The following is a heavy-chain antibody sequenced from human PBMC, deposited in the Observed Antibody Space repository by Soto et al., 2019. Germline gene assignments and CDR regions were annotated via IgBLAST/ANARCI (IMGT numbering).Heavy chain of an antibody. V-gene: IGHV3-23*01. J-gene: IGHJ4*02. CDR2: ISGSGGST. D-gene: IGHD6-19*01. CDR1: GFTFSSYA. Sequence: GGSLRLSCAASGFTFSSYAMSWVRQAPGKGLEWVSAISGSGGSTYYADSVKGRFTISRDNSKNTLYLQMNSLRAEDTAVYYWAKVWQWLVLVDYWGQGTLVTVSS. CDR3: AKVWQWLVLVDY.